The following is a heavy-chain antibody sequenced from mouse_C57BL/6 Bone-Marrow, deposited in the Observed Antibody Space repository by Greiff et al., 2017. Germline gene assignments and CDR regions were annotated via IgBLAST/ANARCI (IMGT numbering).Heavy chain of an antibody. V-gene: IGHV1-69*01. Sequence: QVQLQQPGAELVMPGASVKLSCKASGYTFTSYWMHWVKQRPGQGLEWIGEIDPSDSYTNYNQKFKGKSTLTVDKSSSTAYMQLSSLTSEDSAVYYCARPFAYWGQGTLGTGSA. CDR3: ARPFAY. J-gene: IGHJ3*01. CDR2: IDPSDSYT. CDR1: GYTFTSYW.